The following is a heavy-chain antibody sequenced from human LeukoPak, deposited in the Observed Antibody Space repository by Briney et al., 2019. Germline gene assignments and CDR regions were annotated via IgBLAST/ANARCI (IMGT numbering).Heavy chain of an antibody. CDR2: IRSKTHGGTA. Sequence: GRSLRLSCAASGFTFSYPWMSWVRQAAGKGLEWVGRIRSKTHGGTADYAAPVKGRFTISRDDSKNTLYLQMNSLKSEDTAVYYCTMENSGARAWGQGTLVTVSS. D-gene: IGHD4-17*01. V-gene: IGHV3-15*01. CDR3: TMENSGARA. CDR1: GFTFSYPW. J-gene: IGHJ4*02.